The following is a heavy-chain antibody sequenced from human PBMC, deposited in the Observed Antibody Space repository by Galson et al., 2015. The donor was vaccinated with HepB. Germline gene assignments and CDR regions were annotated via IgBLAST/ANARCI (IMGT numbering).Heavy chain of an antibody. D-gene: IGHD6-13*01. CDR2: FDPEDGET. Sequence: SVKVSCKVSGYTLTELSMHWVRQAPGKGLEWMGGFDPEDGETIYAQKFQGRVTMTEDTSTDTAYMELSSLRSEDTAVYYCATDQPIAAAGNKPYYYYGMDVWGQGTTVTVSS. J-gene: IGHJ6*02. CDR1: GYTLTELS. CDR3: ATDQPIAAAGNKPYYYYGMDV. V-gene: IGHV1-24*01.